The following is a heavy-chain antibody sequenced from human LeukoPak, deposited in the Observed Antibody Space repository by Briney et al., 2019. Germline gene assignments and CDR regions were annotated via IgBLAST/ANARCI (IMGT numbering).Heavy chain of an antibody. V-gene: IGHV3-48*03. Sequence: GGSLRLSCAASGFTFSSYEMSWVRQAPGKGLEWVSFTSSSGSAIYFADSLKGRFTIFRDNAKNSLYLQMNSLRAEDTAIYYCARVYGYSFDYWGQGTLVTVSS. CDR1: GFTFSSYE. D-gene: IGHD5-18*01. J-gene: IGHJ4*02. CDR2: TSSSGSAI. CDR3: ARVYGYSFDY.